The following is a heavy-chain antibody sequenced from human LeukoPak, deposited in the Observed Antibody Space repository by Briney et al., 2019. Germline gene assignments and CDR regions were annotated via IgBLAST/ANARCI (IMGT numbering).Heavy chain of an antibody. V-gene: IGHV1-18*01. CDR1: GYTFTSYG. Sequence: ASVKVSCKASGYTFTSYGISWVRQAPGQGLERKGRISAYNGNTNYAQKLQGRVTMTTDTSTSTAYMELRSLRSDDTAVYYCARRYCSGGSCSIFDYWGQGTLVTVSS. D-gene: IGHD2-15*01. CDR2: ISAYNGNT. CDR3: ARRYCSGGSCSIFDY. J-gene: IGHJ4*02.